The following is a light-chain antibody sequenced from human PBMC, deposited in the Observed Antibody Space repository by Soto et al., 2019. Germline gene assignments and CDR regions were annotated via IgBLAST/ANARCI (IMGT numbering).Light chain of an antibody. CDR2: AAS. Sequence: DIQMTQSPSSLSASVGDRVSIACRASQSIGTFLHWYQQKPGKAPKLLVYAASTLQNGVPSRFSGRGSGTDFTLTILTLQTADFGIYYCQQTYISPNTFGQGTKREIK. J-gene: IGKJ2*01. CDR3: QQTYISPNT. V-gene: IGKV1-39*01. CDR1: QSIGTF.